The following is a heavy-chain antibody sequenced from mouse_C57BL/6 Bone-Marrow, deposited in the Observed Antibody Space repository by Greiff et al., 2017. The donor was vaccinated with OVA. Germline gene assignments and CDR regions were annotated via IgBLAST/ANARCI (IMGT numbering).Heavy chain of an antibody. Sequence: VQLQESGGDLVKPGGSLKLSCAASGFTFSSYGMSWVRQTPDKRLEWVATISSGGSYTYYPDSVKGRFTISRDNAKNTLYLQMSSLKSEDTAMYYCAREKVYYYGSYAMDYWGQGTSVTVSS. J-gene: IGHJ4*01. CDR3: AREKVYYYGSYAMDY. CDR1: GFTFSSYG. CDR2: ISSGGSYT. D-gene: IGHD1-1*01. V-gene: IGHV5-6*01.